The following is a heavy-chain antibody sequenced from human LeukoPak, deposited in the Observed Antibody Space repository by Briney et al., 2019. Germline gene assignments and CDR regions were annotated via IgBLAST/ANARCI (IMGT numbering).Heavy chain of an antibody. V-gene: IGHV3-21*01. Sequence: PGGSLRLSCAASGFTFSSYSMSWVRQAPGKGLEWVSFISSTGSYIYYADSLKGRFTVSRDNANNSLYLQMSSLRAEDTAVYYCARYTYGFTYYFDYWGQGTLVTVSS. CDR2: ISSTGSYI. J-gene: IGHJ4*02. CDR1: GFTFSSYS. CDR3: ARYTYGFTYYFDY. D-gene: IGHD5-18*01.